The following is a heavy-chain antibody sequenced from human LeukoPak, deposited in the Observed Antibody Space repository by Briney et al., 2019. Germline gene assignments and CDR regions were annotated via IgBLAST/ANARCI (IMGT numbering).Heavy chain of an antibody. CDR2: IYYSGST. Sequence: SETLSLTCTVSGGSISSSSYYWGWIRQPPGKGLEWIGSIYYSGSTYYNPSLKSRVTISVDTSKNQFSLKLSSVTAADAAVYYCARNSVAALDYWGQGTLVTVSS. J-gene: IGHJ4*02. D-gene: IGHD2-15*01. CDR1: GGSISSSSYY. V-gene: IGHV4-39*07. CDR3: ARNSVAALDY.